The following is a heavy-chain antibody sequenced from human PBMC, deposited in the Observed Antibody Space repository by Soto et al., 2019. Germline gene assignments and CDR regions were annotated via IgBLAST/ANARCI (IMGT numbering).Heavy chain of an antibody. Sequence: SETLSLTCAVSGGSISSGGYSWSWIRQPPGKGLEWIGYIYHSGSTYYNPSLKSRVTISVDRSKNQFSLKLSSVTAADTAVYYCARLLDSSGYYVFDYWGQGTLVTVSS. CDR2: IYHSGST. CDR3: ARLLDSSGYYVFDY. CDR1: GGSISSGGYS. D-gene: IGHD3-22*01. V-gene: IGHV4-30-2*01. J-gene: IGHJ4*02.